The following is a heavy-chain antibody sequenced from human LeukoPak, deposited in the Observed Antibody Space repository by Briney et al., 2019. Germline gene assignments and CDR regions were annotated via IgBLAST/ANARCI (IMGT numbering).Heavy chain of an antibody. D-gene: IGHD3-10*01. CDR1: GFTFSSYG. CDR2: IRYDGSNK. J-gene: IGHJ6*02. V-gene: IGHV3-30*02. CDR3: ARGVKLHYYGSGSYDYSYYYAMDV. Sequence: GGSLRLSCAASGFTFSSYGMHWVRQAPGKGLEWVAFIRYDGSNKYYADSVKGRFTISRDNSKNTLYLQMNSLRAEDTAVYYCARGVKLHYYGSGSYDYSYYYAMDVWGHGTTVTVSS.